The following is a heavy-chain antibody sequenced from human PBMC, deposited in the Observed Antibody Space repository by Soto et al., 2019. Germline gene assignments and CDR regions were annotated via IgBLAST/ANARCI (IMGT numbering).Heavy chain of an antibody. Sequence: GESLKISCKGSGYSFTSYWIGWVRQMPGKGLEWMGIIYPGDSDTRYSPSFQGQVTISADKSISTAYLQWSSLKASDTAMYYCGRLLNYYDSSDLNWFDPWGQGTLVTVSS. CDR3: GRLLNYYDSSDLNWFDP. CDR2: IYPGDSDT. J-gene: IGHJ5*02. D-gene: IGHD3-22*01. V-gene: IGHV5-51*01. CDR1: GYSFTSYW.